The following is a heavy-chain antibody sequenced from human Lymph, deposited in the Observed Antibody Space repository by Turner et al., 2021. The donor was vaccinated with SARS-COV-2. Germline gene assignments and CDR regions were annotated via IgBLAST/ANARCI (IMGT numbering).Heavy chain of an antibody. J-gene: IGHJ6*02. CDR1: GIIVSRNY. Sequence: EVQLVETGGGLIQPVWSLRLSCAASGIIVSRNYMNWVRQAPGKGLEWVEVIYSGGTTYYADSVKGRFTISRDKSKNTLYLQMNSLRVEDTAVYYCARDLGTYGMDVWGQGTTVTVSS. CDR2: IYSGGTT. CDR3: ARDLGTYGMDV. D-gene: IGHD6-13*01. V-gene: IGHV3-53*02.